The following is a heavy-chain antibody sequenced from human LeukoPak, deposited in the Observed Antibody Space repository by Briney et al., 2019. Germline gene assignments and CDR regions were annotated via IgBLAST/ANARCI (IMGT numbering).Heavy chain of an antibody. CDR1: GGSISSSSYY. V-gene: IGHV4-39*07. D-gene: IGHD3-16*01. CDR3: ARADLGPSGGDDWSFDL. CDR2: IYYSGST. Sequence: PSETLSLTCTVSGGSISSSSYYWGWIRQPPGKGLEWIGSIYYSGSTYYNPSLKSRITISVDTSENQFSLKLSSVTAADTAVYYCARADLGPSGGDDWSFDLWGRGTLVTVSS. J-gene: IGHJ2*01.